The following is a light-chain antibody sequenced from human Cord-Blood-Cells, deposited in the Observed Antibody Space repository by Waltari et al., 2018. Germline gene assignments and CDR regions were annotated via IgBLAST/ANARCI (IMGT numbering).Light chain of an antibody. CDR1: SSDVGGYNY. J-gene: IGLJ3*02. V-gene: IGLV2-11*01. Sequence: QSALTQPRSVSASPGQSVTIPCTGTSSDVGGYNYVSWYQQHPGKAPKHMIYDVSKRPSGVPDRFSGAKSGNTASLTISGLQAEDEADYYCCSYAGSYTWVFGGGTKLTVL. CDR3: CSYAGSYTWV. CDR2: DVS.